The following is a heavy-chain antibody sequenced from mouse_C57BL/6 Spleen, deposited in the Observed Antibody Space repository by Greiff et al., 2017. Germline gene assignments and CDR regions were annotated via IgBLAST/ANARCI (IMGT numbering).Heavy chain of an antibody. J-gene: IGHJ1*03. CDR2: IYPGDGDT. V-gene: IGHV1-82*01. D-gene: IGHD1-1*01. CDR3: ARVPITTVVATDWYFDV. Sequence: QVQLQQSGPELVKPGASVKISCKASGYAFSSSWMNWVKQRPGKGLEWIGRIYPGDGDTNYNGKFKGKATLTADKSSSTAYMQLSSLTSEDSAVYFCARVPITTVVATDWYFDVWGTGTTVTVSS. CDR1: GYAFSSSW.